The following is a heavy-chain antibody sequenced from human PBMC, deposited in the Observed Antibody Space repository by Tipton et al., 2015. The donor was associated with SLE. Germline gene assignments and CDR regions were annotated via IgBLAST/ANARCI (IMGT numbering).Heavy chain of an antibody. CDR3: ARGKGYCSSTSCYAYYYYMDV. Sequence: TLSLTCTVSGGSISSYYWSWIRQPPGKGLEWIGYIYYSGSTNYNPSLKSRVTISVDTSKNQFSLKLSSATAADTAVYYCARGKGYCSSTSCYAYYYYMDVWGKGTTVTVSS. J-gene: IGHJ6*03. CDR1: GGSISSYY. V-gene: IGHV4-59*01. CDR2: IYYSGST. D-gene: IGHD2-2*01.